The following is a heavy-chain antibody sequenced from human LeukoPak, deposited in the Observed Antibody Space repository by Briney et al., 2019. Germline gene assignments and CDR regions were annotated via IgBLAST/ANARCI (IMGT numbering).Heavy chain of an antibody. Sequence: PGRSLRLSCAASGFTFSSYGMHWVRQAPGKGLEWVAVIWYDGSNKYYADSVKGRFTISRDNSKNTLYLQMNSLRAEDTAVYYCARGRRNGSYGSYYYYGMDVWGQGTTVTVSS. J-gene: IGHJ6*02. V-gene: IGHV3-33*01. CDR1: GFTFSSYG. D-gene: IGHD1-26*01. CDR3: ARGRRNGSYGSYYYYGMDV. CDR2: IWYDGSNK.